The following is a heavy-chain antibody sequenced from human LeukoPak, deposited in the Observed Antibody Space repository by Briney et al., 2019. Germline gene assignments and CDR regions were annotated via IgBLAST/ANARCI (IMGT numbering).Heavy chain of an antibody. CDR2: IYYSGST. Sequence: SETLSLTCTVSGGSISSSSYYWGWIRQPPGKGLEWIGSIYYSGSTYYNPSLKSRVTISVDTSKNQFSLKLSSVTAADTAVYYCARYGLPKGYGIDYWGQGTLVTVSS. D-gene: IGHD4-17*01. CDR3: ARYGLPKGYGIDY. CDR1: GGSISSSSYY. J-gene: IGHJ4*02. V-gene: IGHV4-39*01.